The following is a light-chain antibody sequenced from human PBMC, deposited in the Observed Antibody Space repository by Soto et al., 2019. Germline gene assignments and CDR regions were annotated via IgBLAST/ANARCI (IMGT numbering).Light chain of an antibody. CDR3: RSYPSSSSYV. Sequence: QSALTQPASVSGSPGQSITISCTGTSSDVGGYNYVSWYQPHPGKAPKLMIYDVSNRPSGVSNRVSGSKSGNTASLTISGLQAEDEADYYCRSYPSSSSYVFGTGTKLTVL. J-gene: IGLJ1*01. V-gene: IGLV2-14*01. CDR2: DVS. CDR1: SSDVGGYNY.